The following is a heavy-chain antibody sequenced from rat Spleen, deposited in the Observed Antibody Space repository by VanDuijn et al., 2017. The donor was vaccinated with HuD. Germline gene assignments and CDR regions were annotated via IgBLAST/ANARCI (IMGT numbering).Heavy chain of an antibody. D-gene: IGHD1-7*01. Sequence: EVQLVESGGGLVQPGRSLKLSCAASGFTFSNYYMAWVRQAPTKGLEWVASITNSGDSTYYRDSVKGRFTISRDNAKSTLYLQMDSLRSEDTATYYCTRLSMGDWGQGVMVTVSS. CDR2: ITNSGDST. CDR3: TRLSMGD. V-gene: IGHV5S23*01. J-gene: IGHJ2*01. CDR1: GFTFSNYY.